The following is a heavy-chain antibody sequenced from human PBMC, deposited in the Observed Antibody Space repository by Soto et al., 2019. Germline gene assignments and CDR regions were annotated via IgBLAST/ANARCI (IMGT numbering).Heavy chain of an antibody. Sequence: GGSLRLSCAASGFTFSSYAMSWVRQAPGKGLEWVSAISGSGGSTYYADSVKGRFTISRDNSKNSLYLQMNSLRDEDTAVYYCARTPESITIFGVAPDYWGQGTLVTVSS. CDR3: ARTPESITIFGVAPDY. J-gene: IGHJ4*02. D-gene: IGHD3-3*01. CDR1: GFTFSSYA. CDR2: ISGSGGST. V-gene: IGHV3-23*01.